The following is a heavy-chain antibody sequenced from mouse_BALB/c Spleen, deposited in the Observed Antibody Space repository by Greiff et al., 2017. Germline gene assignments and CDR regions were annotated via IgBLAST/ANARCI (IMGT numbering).Heavy chain of an antibody. CDR1: GFTFSSYG. Sequence: EVMLVESGGGLVQPGGSLKLSCAASGFTFSSYGMSWVRQTPDKRLELVATINSNGGSTYYPDSVKGRFTISRDNAKNTLYLQMSSLKSEDTAMYYCAREGDYDGRGYFDYWGQGTTLTVSS. V-gene: IGHV5-6-3*01. J-gene: IGHJ2*01. CDR2: INSNGGST. CDR3: AREGDYDGRGYFDY. D-gene: IGHD2-4*01.